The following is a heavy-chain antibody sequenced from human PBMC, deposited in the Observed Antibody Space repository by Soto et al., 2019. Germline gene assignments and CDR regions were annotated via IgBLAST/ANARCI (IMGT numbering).Heavy chain of an antibody. CDR2: ISYDGNTK. CDR1: GFIFSGYA. V-gene: IGHV3-30-3*01. Sequence: QVQLVESGGGVVQPGRSLRLSCAASGFIFSGYAMHWVRQAPGKGLEWVAGISYDGNTKYYADSVKGRFTVSRDNSKNTLYVQMNNLSAEDTAMYYCAKETSAYEIDYWGQGTLVNVSS. D-gene: IGHD5-12*01. CDR3: AKETSAYEIDY. J-gene: IGHJ4*02.